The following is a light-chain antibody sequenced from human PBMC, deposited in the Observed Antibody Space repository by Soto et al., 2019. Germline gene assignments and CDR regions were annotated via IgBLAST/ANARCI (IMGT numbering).Light chain of an antibody. Sequence: DIRMTQSPSSLSAYVGDRVTITCRASESISTWLAWYQQKPGKAPKLLIYGASSLESGVPPRFSGDGSETDFTLTISSLQRDDFGTYYCQKYYSTSWTFGQGTKADIK. V-gene: IGKV1-5*03. CDR2: GAS. J-gene: IGKJ1*01. CDR3: QKYYSTSWT. CDR1: ESISTW.